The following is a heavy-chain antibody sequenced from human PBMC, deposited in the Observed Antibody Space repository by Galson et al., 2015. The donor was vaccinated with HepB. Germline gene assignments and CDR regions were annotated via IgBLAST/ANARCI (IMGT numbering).Heavy chain of an antibody. J-gene: IGHJ5*02. CDR3: ARHIYRGGWFDP. D-gene: IGHD1-14*01. CDR2: IFYSGST. Sequence: SETLSLTCTVSGGSISSGSYYWGWIRQPPGKGLEWIGSIFYSGSTYYNPSLKSRVTISVDTSKNQFSLKLSSVTAADTAVYYCARHIYRGGWFDPWGQGTLVTVSS. V-gene: IGHV4-39*01. CDR1: GGSISSGSYY.